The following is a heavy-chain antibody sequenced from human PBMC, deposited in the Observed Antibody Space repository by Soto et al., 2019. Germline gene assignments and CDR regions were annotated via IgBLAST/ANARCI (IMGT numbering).Heavy chain of an antibody. CDR2: MNPNSGNT. J-gene: IGHJ6*02. D-gene: IGHD3-3*01. Sequence: ASVKVSCKASGYTFTSYDINWVRQATGQGLEWMGWMNPNSGNTGYAQKFQGRVTMTRNTSISTAYMELSSLRSEDTAVYYCARGHYDFWSGYDGMDVWGQGXTVTVYS. CDR3: ARGHYDFWSGYDGMDV. V-gene: IGHV1-8*01. CDR1: GYTFTSYD.